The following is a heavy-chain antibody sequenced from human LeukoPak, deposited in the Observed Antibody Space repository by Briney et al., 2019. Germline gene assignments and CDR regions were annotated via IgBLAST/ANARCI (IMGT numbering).Heavy chain of an antibody. CDR3: ARGLKRVVRGVIGY. CDR1: GYTFTGYY. Sequence: ASVKVSCKASGYTFTGYYMHWVRQAPGQGLEWMGWINPYSGGTNYAQKFRGRVTMTRNTSISTAYMELSSLRSEDTAVYYCARGLKRVVRGVIGYWGQGTLVTVSS. D-gene: IGHD3-10*01. V-gene: IGHV1-2*02. J-gene: IGHJ4*02. CDR2: INPYSGGT.